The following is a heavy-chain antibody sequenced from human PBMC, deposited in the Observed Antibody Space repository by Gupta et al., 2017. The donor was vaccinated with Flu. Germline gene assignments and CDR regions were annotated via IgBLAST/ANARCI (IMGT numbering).Heavy chain of an antibody. CDR2: IGASGSLT. V-gene: IGHV3-23*01. D-gene: IGHD1-26*01. CDR3: AKNRVAGAISYYYGLDV. Sequence: GKGLEWISGIGASGSLTYYADSVKGRFTISRDTSKNTLYLQMNSLRADDTAIYYCAKNRVAGAISYYYGLDVWGQGTTVTVSS. J-gene: IGHJ6*02.